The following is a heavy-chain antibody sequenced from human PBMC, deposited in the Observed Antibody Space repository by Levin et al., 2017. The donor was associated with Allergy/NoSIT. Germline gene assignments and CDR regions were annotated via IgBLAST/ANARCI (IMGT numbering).Heavy chain of an antibody. CDR2: ISSSSSYI. D-gene: IGHD6-19*01. CDR1: GFTFSSYS. Sequence: GESLKISCAASGFTFSSYSMNWVRQAPGKGLEWVSSISSSSSYIYYADSVKGRFTISRDNAKNSLYLQMNSLRAEDTAVYYCARDPGYSSGWDWYFDLWGRGTLVTVSS. J-gene: IGHJ2*01. V-gene: IGHV3-21*01. CDR3: ARDPGYSSGWDWYFDL.